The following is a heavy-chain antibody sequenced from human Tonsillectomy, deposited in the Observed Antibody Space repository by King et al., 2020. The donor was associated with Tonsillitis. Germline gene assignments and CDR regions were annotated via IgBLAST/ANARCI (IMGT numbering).Heavy chain of an antibody. D-gene: IGHD6-19*01. J-gene: IGHJ4*02. CDR2: IHHSVST. CDR3: ARRVFGYSGWYLGY. Sequence: VQLQQWGAGLLKPSETLSLTCGVYGESLSGYYWSWIRQPPGKGLEWIGEIHHSVSTNYNPSLKSRVTISVDTSKNQFSLKLSSVTAADTAVYYCARRVFGYSGWYLGYWGPGTLVTVSS. CDR1: GESLSGYY. V-gene: IGHV4-34*01.